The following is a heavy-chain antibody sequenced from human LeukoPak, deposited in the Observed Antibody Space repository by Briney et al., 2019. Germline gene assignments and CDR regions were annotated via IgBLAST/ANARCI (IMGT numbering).Heavy chain of an antibody. CDR3: ARDDGSYYDSRGVDY. Sequence: GGSLRLSCAASGFTFSSYMMNWVRQAPGKGLGWVSSISTSSSYIYYADSVKGRFTISRDNARNSVYLQMNSLRADDTAVYYCARDDGSYYDSRGVDYWGQGTLVTVSS. V-gene: IGHV3-21*01. CDR2: ISTSSSYI. CDR1: GFTFSSYM. J-gene: IGHJ4*02. D-gene: IGHD3-22*01.